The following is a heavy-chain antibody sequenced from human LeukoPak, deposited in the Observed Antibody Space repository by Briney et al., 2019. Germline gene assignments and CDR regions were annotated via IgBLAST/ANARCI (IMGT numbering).Heavy chain of an antibody. D-gene: IGHD3-10*01. CDR2: IIPILGIA. CDR3: ARSGFGAYYYGMDV. J-gene: IGHJ6*02. CDR1: GGTFSSYA. V-gene: IGHV1-69*04. Sequence: ASVKVSCKASGGTFSSYAISWVRQAPGQGLEWMGRIIPILGIANYAQKFQGRVTITADKSTSTAYMELSSLRSEDTAVYYCARSGFGAYYYGMDVWGQGTTVTVSS.